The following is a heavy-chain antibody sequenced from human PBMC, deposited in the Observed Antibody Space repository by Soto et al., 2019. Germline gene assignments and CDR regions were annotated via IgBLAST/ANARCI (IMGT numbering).Heavy chain of an antibody. D-gene: IGHD1-26*01. Sequence: GGSLRLSCVVSGMSFSNAWMNWVRQAPGKGLEWVGHIKSKADGETRDYAVSVKGRFTVSRDDSKNTLFLDMISLTPEVTGVYYCTTDPQWGLWGPGTMVTLSS. CDR3: TTDPQWGL. V-gene: IGHV3-15*07. J-gene: IGHJ3*01. CDR2: IKSKADGETR. CDR1: GMSFSNAW.